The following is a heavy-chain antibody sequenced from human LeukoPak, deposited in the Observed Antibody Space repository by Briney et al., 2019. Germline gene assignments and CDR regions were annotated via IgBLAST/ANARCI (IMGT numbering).Heavy chain of an antibody. CDR3: ARLARDVYNIIAYFFDQ. Sequence: SETLSLTCAVSGGSINNNHYYWGWIRQPPGKGLEWIGSIYYSGGTYYNPSLKSRVTISVDTSKNQFTLKLSSVTAADTAVYYCARLARDVYNIIAYFFDQWGQGTLVTVSS. CDR1: GGSINNNHYY. CDR2: IYYSGGT. D-gene: IGHD5-24*01. J-gene: IGHJ4*02. V-gene: IGHV4-39*01.